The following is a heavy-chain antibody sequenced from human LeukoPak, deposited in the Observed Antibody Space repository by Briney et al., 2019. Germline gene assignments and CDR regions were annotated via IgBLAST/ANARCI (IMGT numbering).Heavy chain of an antibody. CDR2: ILHSGST. J-gene: IGHJ4*02. Sequence: SQTLSLTCDVPGGSITSGTYYWSWIRQPPGKGLEWIGYILHSGSTYQNPSLKSRVTISVDTSKSQFSLKLSSVTAADTAVYYCARTRDFWNGYFDYWGQGTLVTVSS. V-gene: IGHV4-30-2*01. CDR3: ARTRDFWNGYFDY. D-gene: IGHD3-3*01. CDR1: GGSITSGTYY.